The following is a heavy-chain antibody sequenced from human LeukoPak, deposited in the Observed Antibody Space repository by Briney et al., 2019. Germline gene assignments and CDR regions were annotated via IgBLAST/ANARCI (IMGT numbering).Heavy chain of an antibody. CDR1: GYTFTSYG. CDR2: ISASNGNT. CDR3: ARYPLSYSSNWHYYFDY. V-gene: IGHV1-18*01. J-gene: IGHJ4*02. D-gene: IGHD6-13*01. Sequence: GASVNVSCKASGYTFTSYGVSWVRQAPGQGLEWMGWISASNGNTNFAQKLQGRVILTTDTSTSTAYMELRSLTSDDTAVYYCARYPLSYSSNWHYYFDYWGQGTLLTVSS.